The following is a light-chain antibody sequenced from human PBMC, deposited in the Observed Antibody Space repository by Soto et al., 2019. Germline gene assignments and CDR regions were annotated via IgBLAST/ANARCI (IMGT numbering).Light chain of an antibody. Sequence: EILLTQSPATLSLSPGERATLSCRASQSVSSFLGWYQQKPGQAPRLLIYDVSDRATGVPARFSGSGSGTDFTLTISSLEPEDFAVYYCQHRYNWLIAFGQATQLEI. CDR1: QSVSSF. V-gene: IGKV3-11*01. J-gene: IGKJ5*01. CDR3: QHRYNWLIA. CDR2: DVS.